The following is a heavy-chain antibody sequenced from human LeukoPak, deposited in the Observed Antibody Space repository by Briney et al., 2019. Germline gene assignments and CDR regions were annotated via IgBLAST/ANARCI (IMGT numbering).Heavy chain of an antibody. Sequence: GSLRLSCAASGFTFSSYSMNWVRQAPGKGLEWVSSISSSSSYIYYADSVKGRFTISRDNAKNSLYLQMNSLRAEDTAVYYCARDALIVVVPYFGYWGQGTLVTVSS. J-gene: IGHJ4*02. D-gene: IGHD3-22*01. V-gene: IGHV3-21*01. CDR2: ISSSSSYI. CDR3: ARDALIVVVPYFGY. CDR1: GFTFSSYS.